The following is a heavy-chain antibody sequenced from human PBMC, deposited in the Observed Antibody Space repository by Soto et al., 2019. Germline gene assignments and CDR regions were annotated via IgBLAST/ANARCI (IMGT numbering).Heavy chain of an antibody. CDR2: ISSSSSYI. Sequence: NPGGSLRLSCAASGFTFSSYSMNWVRQAPGKGLEWVSSISSSSSYIYYADSVKGRFTISRDNAKNSLYLQMNSLRAEDTAVYYCARDDSSSSYYYYYYGMDVWGQGTTVTVSS. CDR1: GFTFSSYS. CDR3: ARDDSSSSYYYYYYGMDV. J-gene: IGHJ6*02. D-gene: IGHD6-6*01. V-gene: IGHV3-21*01.